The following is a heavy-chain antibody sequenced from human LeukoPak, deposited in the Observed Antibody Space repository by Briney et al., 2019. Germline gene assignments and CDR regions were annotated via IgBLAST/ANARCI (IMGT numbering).Heavy chain of an antibody. Sequence: SETLSLTCTVSGGSISSGGYYWSWIRQHPGKGLEWIGYIYYSGSTYYNPSLKSRVTISVDTSKNQFSLKLSSVTAADTAVYYCARQHWYSSGWLDYWGQGTLVTVSS. J-gene: IGHJ4*02. D-gene: IGHD6-19*01. CDR1: GGSISSGGYY. V-gene: IGHV4-31*03. CDR2: IYYSGST. CDR3: ARQHWYSSGWLDY.